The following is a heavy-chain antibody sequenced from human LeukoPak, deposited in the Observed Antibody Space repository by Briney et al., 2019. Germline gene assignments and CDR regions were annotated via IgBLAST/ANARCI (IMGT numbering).Heavy chain of an antibody. CDR2: ISGSTSVI. J-gene: IGHJ4*02. D-gene: IGHD3-22*01. V-gene: IGHV3-48*01. CDR1: GFTFGNYA. CDR3: AKDGIRYYYDSSGYYGDY. Sequence: QAGGSLRLSCAASGFTFGNYAMNWVRQAPGKGLEWLSYISGSTSVIYYADSVKGRFTISRDNSKNTLYLQMTSLRAEDTAVYYCAKDGIRYYYDSSGYYGDYWGQGTLVTVSS.